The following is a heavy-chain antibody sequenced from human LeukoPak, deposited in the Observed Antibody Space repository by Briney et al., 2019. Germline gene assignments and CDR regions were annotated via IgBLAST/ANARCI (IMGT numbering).Heavy chain of an antibody. Sequence: SETLSLTCTVSGGSISSSSYYWGWIRQPPGKGREGSVSIYYSGSTYYNPSLKSRVTISVDTSKNPFSLKLSSVTAADTAVYYCARDQGAVAGIDPWGQGTLVTVSS. CDR3: ARDQGAVAGIDP. CDR1: GGSISSSSYY. J-gene: IGHJ5*02. D-gene: IGHD6-19*01. CDR2: IYYSGST. V-gene: IGHV4-39*02.